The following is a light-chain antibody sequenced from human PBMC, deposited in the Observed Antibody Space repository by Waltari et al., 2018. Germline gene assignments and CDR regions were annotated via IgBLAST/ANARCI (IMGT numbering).Light chain of an antibody. CDR1: QDINSY. J-gene: IGKJ1*01. CDR2: AGF. V-gene: IGKV1-9*01. Sequence: DIQLTQSSSFLSASVGDRVVITCLASQDINSYLAWYQQKPGKSPTLLIYAGFTLQNGVPSRFSGSGSGKELTLTISSLRPEDFATYYCQQVNSYPITFGQGTKVEIK. CDR3: QQVNSYPIT.